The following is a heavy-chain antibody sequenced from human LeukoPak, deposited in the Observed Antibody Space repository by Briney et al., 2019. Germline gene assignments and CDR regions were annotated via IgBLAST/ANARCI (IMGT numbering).Heavy chain of an antibody. J-gene: IGHJ4*02. CDR2: INHSGST. CDR3: ARPSYSSGYFLFDY. CDR1: GGSFSGYY. D-gene: IGHD3-22*01. Sequence: PSETLSLTCAVYGGSFSGYYWSWIRQPPGKGLEWIGEINHSGSTNYNPSLKSRVTISVDTSKNQFSLKLSSVTAADTAVYYCARPSYSSGYFLFDYWGQGTLVTVSS. V-gene: IGHV4-34*01.